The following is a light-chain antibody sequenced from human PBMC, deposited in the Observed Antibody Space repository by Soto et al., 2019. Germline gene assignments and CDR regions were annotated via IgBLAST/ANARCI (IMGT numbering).Light chain of an antibody. V-gene: IGKV1-5*03. J-gene: IGKJ1*01. CDR3: QQMWT. Sequence: DIQMTHSPSTLSASVGDRVTITCRASQSISSWLAWYQQKPGKAPKLLIYKASSLESGVPSRFSGSGSGTEFTLTISSLQPDDFATYYCQQMWTFGQGTKVEIK. CDR1: QSISSW. CDR2: KAS.